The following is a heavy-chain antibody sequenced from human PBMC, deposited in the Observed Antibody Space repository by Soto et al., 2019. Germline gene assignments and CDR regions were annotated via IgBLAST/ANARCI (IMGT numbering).Heavy chain of an antibody. D-gene: IGHD4-17*01. J-gene: IGHJ4*02. CDR1: GGSVTSDADY. Sequence: SETLSLTCTVSGGSVTSDADYWSWIRQSPGKGLEWIGYISNSGSTGYNPSLKTRLSMSVDRSKHQFTLRLTSVTAADTAVYFCATESGSTYGYFDYWGQGTQVTVSS. V-gene: IGHV4-30-4*01. CDR2: ISNSGST. CDR3: ATESGSTYGYFDY.